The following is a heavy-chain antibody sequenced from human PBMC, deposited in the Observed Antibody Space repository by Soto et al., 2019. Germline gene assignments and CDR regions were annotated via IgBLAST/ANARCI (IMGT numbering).Heavy chain of an antibody. CDR1: GFTFSIYG. CDR2: VSYDGSNK. J-gene: IGHJ4*02. CDR3: AKALGELSPESYDY. V-gene: IGHV3-30*18. Sequence: SLRLSSPASGFTFSIYGLHRVRQAPGKGLEWVAIVSYDGSNKYYADSVKGRFTISRDNSRNTLYLQMNSLRAEDTAVYYCAKALGELSPESYDYWGQGTL. D-gene: IGHD3-16*02.